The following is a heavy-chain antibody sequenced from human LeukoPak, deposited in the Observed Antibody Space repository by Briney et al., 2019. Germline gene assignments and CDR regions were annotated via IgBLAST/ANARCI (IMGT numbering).Heavy chain of an antibody. CDR1: GGTFSSYA. V-gene: IGHV1-69*04. D-gene: IGHD3-10*01. CDR3: ASRREFGEFYYYYYGMDV. CDR2: IIPILGIA. Sequence: SVKVSCKASGGTFSSYAISWVRQAPGQGLEWMGRIIPILGIANYAQKFQGRVTITADKSTSTAYMELSSLRSEDTAVYYCASRREFGEFYYYYYGMDVWGQGTTVTVSS. J-gene: IGHJ6*02.